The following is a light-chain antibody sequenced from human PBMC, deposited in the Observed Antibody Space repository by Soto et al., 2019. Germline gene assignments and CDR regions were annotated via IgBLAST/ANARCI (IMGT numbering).Light chain of an antibody. CDR3: QQYDDLPRT. Sequence: DIQMTQSPSSLSASVGDRVTITCQASQDISNNLHWYQVKPGKAPKLLIYDASKLETGVPSRFSGSGSGTDFTFTINSLQPEDVATYYCQQYDDLPRTFGQGTKLQIK. J-gene: IGKJ2*01. CDR1: QDISNN. V-gene: IGKV1-33*01. CDR2: DAS.